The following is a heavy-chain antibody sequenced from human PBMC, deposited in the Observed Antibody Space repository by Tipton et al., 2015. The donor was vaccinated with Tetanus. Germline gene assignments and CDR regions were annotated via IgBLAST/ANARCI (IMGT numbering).Heavy chain of an antibody. CDR3: ARSYDFYDSTGYTDDGMDV. J-gene: IGHJ6*02. CDR1: GYTFTNYY. D-gene: IGHD3-22*01. Sequence: QLVQSGAEVKKPGASAKVSCKASGYTFTNYYMHWVRQAPGQGLEWMGVINPSAGTTRYEQKFQGRVIMTRDTSTTTVYMELNSLRSEDTAVFYCARSYDFYDSTGYTDDGMDVWGQGTSVTVSS. V-gene: IGHV1-46*01. CDR2: INPSAGTT.